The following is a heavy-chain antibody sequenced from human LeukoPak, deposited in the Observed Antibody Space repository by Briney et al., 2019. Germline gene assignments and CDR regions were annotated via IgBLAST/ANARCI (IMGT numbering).Heavy chain of an antibody. D-gene: IGHD3-16*01. V-gene: IGHV4-39*07. CDR3: ARVRRFADYVCDY. Sequence: SETLSLTCTVSGGSISSGSYYWSWIRQPPGKGLEWIGEINHSGSTNYNPSLKSRVTISVDTSKNQFSLKLSSVTAADTAVYYCARVRRFADYVCDYWGQGTLVTVSS. CDR1: GGSISSGSYY. J-gene: IGHJ4*02. CDR2: INHSGST.